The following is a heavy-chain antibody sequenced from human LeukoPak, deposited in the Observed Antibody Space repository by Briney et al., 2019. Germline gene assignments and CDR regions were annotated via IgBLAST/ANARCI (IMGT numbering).Heavy chain of an antibody. D-gene: IGHD3-10*01. Sequence: SETLSLTCTVSGGSISSSSHFWGWLRQPPGRGLEWIGSIYYSGSTYYNPSLKSRVTISVDTSKNQFSLKLSSVTAADTAVYYCARHGIYYGLGSSYGLPNWFDPWGQGTLVTVSS. CDR3: ARHGIYYGLGSSYGLPNWFDP. CDR2: IYYSGST. V-gene: IGHV4-39*01. J-gene: IGHJ5*02. CDR1: GGSISSSSHF.